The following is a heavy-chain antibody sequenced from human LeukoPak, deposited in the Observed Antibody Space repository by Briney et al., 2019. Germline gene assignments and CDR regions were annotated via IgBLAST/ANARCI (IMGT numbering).Heavy chain of an antibody. CDR2: IYSGAGS. J-gene: IGHJ4*02. Sequence: GGSLRLSCAASGFTFSDSYMTWVRQAPGRGLDWVSVIYSGAGSYYADSVKGRFTISRDNSKNTVYLQMNSLRDEDTAIYYCAKGGNGALDYWGRGTLVTVSS. CDR1: GFTFSDSY. D-gene: IGHD2-8*01. CDR3: AKGGNGALDY. V-gene: IGHV3-53*01.